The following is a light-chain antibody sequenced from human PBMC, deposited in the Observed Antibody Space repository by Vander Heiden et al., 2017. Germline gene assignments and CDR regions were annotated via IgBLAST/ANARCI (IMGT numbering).Light chain of an antibody. Sequence: QSVLTQPPSASGTPGQRVTISCSGSSSNIGSNTVNWYQPLPGTAPKLLIYSNNQRPAGVPDRFSGSNSGTSASLAISGLQSEDEADYYCAAWDDSLNGPVFGGGTKLTVL. CDR2: SNN. CDR3: AAWDDSLNGPV. V-gene: IGLV1-44*01. CDR1: SSNIGSNT. J-gene: IGLJ2*01.